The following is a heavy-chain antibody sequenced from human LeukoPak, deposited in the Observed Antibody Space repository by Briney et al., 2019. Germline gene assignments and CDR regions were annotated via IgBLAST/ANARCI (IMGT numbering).Heavy chain of an antibody. Sequence: GGSLRLSCAASGFTVSSNYMSWVRQAPGKGLEWVSVIYSGGSTYYADSVKGRFTISRDNSKNTLYLQMNSLRAEDTAVYYCARSIIAAAVSLDYWGQGTLVTVSS. D-gene: IGHD6-13*01. CDR2: IYSGGST. J-gene: IGHJ4*02. CDR1: GFTVSSNY. V-gene: IGHV3-53*01. CDR3: ARSIIAAAVSLDY.